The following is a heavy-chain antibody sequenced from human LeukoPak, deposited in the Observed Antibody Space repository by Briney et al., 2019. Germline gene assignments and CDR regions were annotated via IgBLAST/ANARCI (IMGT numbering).Heavy chain of an antibody. V-gene: IGHV4-31*03. Sequence: PSETLSLTCTVSGGSISSGVYYWSWIRQHPGKGLEWIGYIYYSGSTYYNPSLKGRITISVDTSKNQFSLNLSSVTAADTAVYYCAREKIAAAGTFDYWGQGTLVTVSS. CDR3: AREKIAAAGTFDY. J-gene: IGHJ4*02. D-gene: IGHD6-13*01. CDR2: IYYSGST. CDR1: GGSISSGVYY.